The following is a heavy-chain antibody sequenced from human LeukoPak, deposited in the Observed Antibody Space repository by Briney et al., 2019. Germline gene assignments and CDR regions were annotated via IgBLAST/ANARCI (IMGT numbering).Heavy chain of an antibody. D-gene: IGHD3-10*01. Sequence: GGSLRLSCAASGFTFSSYSMNWVRQAPGKGLEWVSSISSSSSYIYYAASVKGRFTISRDNSKNTLYLQMNSLRAEDTAVYYCARDAGARPHYYYGMDVWGQGTTVTVSS. V-gene: IGHV3-21*01. CDR2: ISSSSSYI. CDR1: GFTFSSYS. J-gene: IGHJ6*02. CDR3: ARDAGARPHYYYGMDV.